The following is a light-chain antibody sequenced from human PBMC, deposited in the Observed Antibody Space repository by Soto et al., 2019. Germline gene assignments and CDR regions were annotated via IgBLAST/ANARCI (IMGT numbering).Light chain of an antibody. Sequence: DIQMTQSPSTLSASVGDRVTITCRASQSISSWLAWYQQKPGKAPKLLIYAASTLQSGVPSRFSGSGSGTDFTLTISCLQSEDFAVYYCQQYNDWPPITFGQGTRLET. CDR2: AAS. CDR3: QQYNDWPPIT. J-gene: IGKJ5*01. CDR1: QSISSW. V-gene: IGKV1-5*01.